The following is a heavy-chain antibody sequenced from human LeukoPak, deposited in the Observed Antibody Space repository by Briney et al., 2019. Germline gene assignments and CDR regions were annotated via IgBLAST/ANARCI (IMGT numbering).Heavy chain of an antibody. Sequence: ASVKVSCKASGGTFSSYAISWVRQAPGQGLEWMGGIIPIFGTANYAQKLQGRVTMTTDTSTSTAYMELRSLRSDDTAVYYCARDVALGDSGVDIWGQGTMVTVSS. J-gene: IGHJ3*02. D-gene: IGHD3-16*01. CDR1: GGTFSSYA. V-gene: IGHV1-69*05. CDR3: ARDVALGDSGVDI. CDR2: IIPIFGTA.